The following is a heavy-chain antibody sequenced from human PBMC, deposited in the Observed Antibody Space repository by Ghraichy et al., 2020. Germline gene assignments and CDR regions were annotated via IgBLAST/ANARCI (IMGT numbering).Heavy chain of an antibody. CDR2: IYYSGST. CDR3: AREGTYDYVWGSYKRTNFFDY. V-gene: IGHV4-59*01. D-gene: IGHD3-16*01. CDR1: GGSISSYY. Sequence: SETLSLTCTVSGGSISSYYWSWIRQPPGKGLEWIGYIYYSGSTNYNPSLKSRVTISVDTSKNQFSLKLSSVTAADTAVYYGAREGTYDYVWGSYKRTNFFDYGGHGTLVNVSA. J-gene: IGHJ4*01.